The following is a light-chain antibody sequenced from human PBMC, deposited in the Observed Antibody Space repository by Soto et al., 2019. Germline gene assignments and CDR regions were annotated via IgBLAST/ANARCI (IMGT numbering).Light chain of an antibody. V-gene: IGLV1-40*01. CDR2: GNS. CDR1: RSNIGAGYD. Sequence: QSVLTQPPSVSGAPGQRVTISCTGSRSNIGAGYDVHWYQQLPGTVPKLLIYGNSNRPSGVPDRFSGSKSGTSASLAITGLQAEDEADYYCQSYDSSLSGWVFGGGTKVTVL. J-gene: IGLJ3*02. CDR3: QSYDSSLSGWV.